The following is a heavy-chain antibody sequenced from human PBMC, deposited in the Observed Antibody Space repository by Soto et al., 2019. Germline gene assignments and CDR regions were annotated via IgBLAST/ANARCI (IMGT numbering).Heavy chain of an antibody. J-gene: IGHJ5*02. CDR2: FDPEDGET. V-gene: IGHV1-24*01. Sequence: ASVKVSCKVSGYTLTELSMHWVRQAPGKGLEWMGGFDPEDGETIYAQKFQGRVTMTEDTSTDTAYMELSSLRSEDTAVYYCARDGWWWEKGYCSSSSCYHGLWFDPWGQGTLVTVSS. CDR3: ARDGWWWEKGYCSSSSCYHGLWFDP. CDR1: GYTLTELS. D-gene: IGHD2-2*01.